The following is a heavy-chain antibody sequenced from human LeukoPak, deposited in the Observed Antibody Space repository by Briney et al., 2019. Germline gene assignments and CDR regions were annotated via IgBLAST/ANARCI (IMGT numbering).Heavy chain of an antibody. Sequence: PSETLSLTCTVSGGSISIGGYYWSWIRQHPGKGLEWIGYTYYSGITYYNPSLKSRVTISVDTSKNQFSLYLSSVTAADTAVYYCARVTSGEFADYWGQGTLVTVSS. D-gene: IGHD3-10*01. CDR3: ARVTSGEFADY. CDR2: TYYSGIT. J-gene: IGHJ4*02. CDR1: GGSISIGGYY. V-gene: IGHV4-31*03.